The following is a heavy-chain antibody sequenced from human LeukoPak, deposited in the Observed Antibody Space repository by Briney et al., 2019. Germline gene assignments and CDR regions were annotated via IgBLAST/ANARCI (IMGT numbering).Heavy chain of an antibody. CDR3: AKDSLSPHECGDYFSVFDY. D-gene: IGHD4-17*01. Sequence: GGSLRLSCAASGFTFSSYAMHWVRQAPGKGLEWVAVISYDGSNKYYADSVKGRFTISRDNSKNTLYLQMNSLRAEDTAVYYCAKDSLSPHECGDYFSVFDYWGQGTLVTVSS. J-gene: IGHJ4*02. V-gene: IGHV3-30*04. CDR2: ISYDGSNK. CDR1: GFTFSSYA.